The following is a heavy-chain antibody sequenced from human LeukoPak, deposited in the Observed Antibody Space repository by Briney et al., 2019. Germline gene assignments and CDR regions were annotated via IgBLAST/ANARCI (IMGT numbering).Heavy chain of an antibody. CDR3: ALARSEYHYGMDV. CDR1: GDSVSSISVA. J-gene: IGHJ6*02. CDR2: TYYRSKWYY. V-gene: IGHV6-1*01. Sequence: SQTLSLTYAISGDSVSSISVAWNWIRQSPSRGLEWLGRTYYRSKWYYEYAVSVKGRININPDPSKNQFSLQLNSVTPEDTAVYYCALARSEYHYGMDVWGQGTTVTVSS.